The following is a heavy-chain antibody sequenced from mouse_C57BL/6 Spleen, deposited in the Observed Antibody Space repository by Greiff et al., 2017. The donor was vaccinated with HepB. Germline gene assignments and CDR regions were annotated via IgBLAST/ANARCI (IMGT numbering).Heavy chain of an antibody. D-gene: IGHD2-4*01. V-gene: IGHV1-69*01. J-gene: IGHJ3*01. CDR2: IDPSDSYT. CDR1: GYTFTSYW. CDR3: ARRGDSMITTRGKWAWFAY. Sequence: QVQLQQPGAELVMPGASVKLSCKASGYTFTSYWMHWVKQRPGQGLEWIGEIDPSDSYTNYNQKFKGKSTLTVEKSSSTAYMQLSSLTSEDSAVYYFARRGDSMITTRGKWAWFAYWGQGTLVTVSA.